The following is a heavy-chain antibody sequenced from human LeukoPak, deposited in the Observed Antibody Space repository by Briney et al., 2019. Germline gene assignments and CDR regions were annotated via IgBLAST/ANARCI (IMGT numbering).Heavy chain of an antibody. J-gene: IGHJ4*02. Sequence: PSETLSLTCNVSDYSISSGYYWSWIRQPPGKGLEWIGYIYYSGSTNYNPSLKSRVTISVDTSKNQFSLRLSSVTAADTAVYYCARVSGYDWESFHDYWGQGTLVTVSS. CDR1: DYSISSGYY. V-gene: IGHV4-61*01. D-gene: IGHD5-12*01. CDR2: IYYSGST. CDR3: ARVSGYDWESFHDY.